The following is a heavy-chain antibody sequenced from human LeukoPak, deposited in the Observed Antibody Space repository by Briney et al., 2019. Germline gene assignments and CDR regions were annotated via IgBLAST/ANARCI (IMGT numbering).Heavy chain of an antibody. CDR1: GGSISSYY. CDR2: IYYSGST. D-gene: IGHD6-6*01. V-gene: IGHV4-59*01. CDR3: ARSYSSSSRAFDI. Sequence: SETLSLTCTVSGGSISSYYWSWIRQPPGKGLEWIGYIYYSGSTNYNPSLESRVTISVDTSKNQFSLKLSSVTAADTAVYFCARSYSSSSRAFDIWGQGTMVTVSS. J-gene: IGHJ3*02.